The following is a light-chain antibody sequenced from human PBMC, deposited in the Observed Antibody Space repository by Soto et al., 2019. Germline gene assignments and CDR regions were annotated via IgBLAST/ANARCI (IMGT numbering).Light chain of an antibody. CDR1: QNVLYSSNNRNL. V-gene: IGKV4-1*01. J-gene: IGKJ2*01. CDR3: QQYYSPPRYT. Sequence: DIVMTQSPEYLAVSLGERATINWKSSQNVLYSSNNRNLIAWYQQKPGQPPKLLINWASTRESGVPDRFSGSGSERDFTLTISSLQADDVAFYYCQQYYSPPRYTFGQRTRLEIK. CDR2: WAS.